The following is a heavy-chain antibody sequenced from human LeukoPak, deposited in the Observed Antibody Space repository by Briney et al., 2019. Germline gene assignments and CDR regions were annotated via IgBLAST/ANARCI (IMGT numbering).Heavy chain of an antibody. CDR3: ARHSRGRWYVFDY. V-gene: IGHV3-23*01. D-gene: IGHD6-13*01. CDR2: ISGSGGNK. CDR1: GFTFSSYA. Sequence: AGGSLRLSCAASGFTFSSYAMSWVRQAPGKGLEWASGISGSGGNKYYADSVKSRFTISRDNSNNTLYLQMNSLRAEDTAVYYCARHSRGRWYVFDYWGQGTLVTVSS. J-gene: IGHJ4*02.